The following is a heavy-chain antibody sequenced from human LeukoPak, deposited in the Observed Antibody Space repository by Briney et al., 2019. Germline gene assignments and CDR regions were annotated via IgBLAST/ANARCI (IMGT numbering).Heavy chain of an antibody. J-gene: IGHJ4*02. D-gene: IGHD6-19*01. CDR1: GGSMSPYH. CDR2: IYYSGST. Sequence: TLSLNCTVSGGSMSPYHWGWIREPPGKGLEWTGYIYYSGSTNYNPSLKSRVTISVDTSKNQFSLKLSSVTAADTAIYYCARAVSGRFDYWGQGTLVTVSS. CDR3: ARAVSGRFDY. V-gene: IGHV4-59*08.